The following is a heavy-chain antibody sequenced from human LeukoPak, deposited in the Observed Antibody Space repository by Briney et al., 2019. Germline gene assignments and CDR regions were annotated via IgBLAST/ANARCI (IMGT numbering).Heavy chain of an antibody. Sequence: PSETLSLTCTVSGGSISSSYWTWIRQPAGKGLEWIGRIYSSGSTNYNPSLKSRVTMFVDMSKNQFSLRLSSVTAADTAVYYCARHRAYSSSSPFDYWGQGTLVTVSS. D-gene: IGHD6-6*01. J-gene: IGHJ4*02. CDR3: ARHRAYSSSSPFDY. CDR2: IYSSGST. V-gene: IGHV4-4*07. CDR1: GGSISSSY.